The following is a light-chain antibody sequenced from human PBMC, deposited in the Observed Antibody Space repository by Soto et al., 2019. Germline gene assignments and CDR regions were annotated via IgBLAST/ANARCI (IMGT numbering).Light chain of an antibody. CDR1: HGVSGW. J-gene: IGKJ3*01. CDR2: TVS. Sequence: IQMTQSPSSVSASVVDTVTLSCQTRHGVSGWLAWYQQKPGKAPTLLIYTVSNLQSGVPSRFSGSGSWTDFSRTITNLQPEDFATYFCPHGKSFPFTFGPGTKVEVK. CDR3: PHGKSFPFT. V-gene: IGKV1-12*01.